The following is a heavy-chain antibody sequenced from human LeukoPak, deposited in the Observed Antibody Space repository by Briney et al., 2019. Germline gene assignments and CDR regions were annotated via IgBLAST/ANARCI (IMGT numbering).Heavy chain of an antibody. CDR2: IKQDGSEK. Sequence: GGSLRLSCAASGFTFSSCAMSWVRQAPGKGLEWVANIKQDGSEKYYVDSVKGRFTISRDNAKNSLYLQMNSLRAEDTAVYYCARDPTTRDIVVVPAHPWGQGTLVTVSS. V-gene: IGHV3-7*01. J-gene: IGHJ5*02. D-gene: IGHD2-2*01. CDR1: GFTFSSCA. CDR3: ARDPTTRDIVVVPAHP.